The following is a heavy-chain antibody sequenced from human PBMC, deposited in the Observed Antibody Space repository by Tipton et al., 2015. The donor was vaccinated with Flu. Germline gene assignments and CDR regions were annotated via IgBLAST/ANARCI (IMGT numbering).Heavy chain of an antibody. D-gene: IGHD1-26*01. CDR3: ARDKAVGATLFDY. CDR1: GFSFSTYW. J-gene: IGHJ4*02. Sequence: SLRLSCAASGFSFSTYWMNWVRQAPGKGLEWVAKIKEDGSQQYYVDSVKGRFTISRDNSKNTLYLQMNSLRAEDTAVYYCARDKAVGATLFDYWGQGTLVTVSS. CDR2: IKEDGSQQ. V-gene: IGHV3-7*01.